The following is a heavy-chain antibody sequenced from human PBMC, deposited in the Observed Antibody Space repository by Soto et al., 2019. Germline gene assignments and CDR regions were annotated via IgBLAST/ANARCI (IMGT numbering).Heavy chain of an antibody. CDR1: GFTFSSYW. Sequence: GGSLRLSCAASGFTFSSYWMHWVRQAPGKGLVWVSRINSDGSSTSYADSVKGRFTISRDNAKNTLYLQMNSLRAEDTAVYYCARRIAAAGTWAYYYYGMDVWGQGTTVTVSS. D-gene: IGHD6-13*01. CDR3: ARRIAAAGTWAYYYYGMDV. V-gene: IGHV3-74*01. J-gene: IGHJ6*02. CDR2: INSDGSST.